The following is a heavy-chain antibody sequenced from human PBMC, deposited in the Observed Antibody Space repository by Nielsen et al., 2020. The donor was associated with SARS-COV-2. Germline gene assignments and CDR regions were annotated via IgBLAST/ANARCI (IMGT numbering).Heavy chain of an antibody. CDR1: GFTFSSHA. Sequence: GESLKISCAASGFTFSSHAMHWVRQAPGKGLEWVAVISYDGSNKYYADSVKGRFTISRDNSKNTLYLQMNSLRAEDTAVYYCARDIMIAAAGTDLDYWGQGTLVTVSS. CDR2: ISYDGSNK. V-gene: IGHV3-30-3*01. D-gene: IGHD6-13*01. J-gene: IGHJ4*02. CDR3: ARDIMIAAAGTDLDY.